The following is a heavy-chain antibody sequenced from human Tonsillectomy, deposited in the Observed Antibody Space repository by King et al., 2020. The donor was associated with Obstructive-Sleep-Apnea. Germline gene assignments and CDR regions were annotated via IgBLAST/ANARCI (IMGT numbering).Heavy chain of an antibody. V-gene: IGHV3-74*01. Sequence: DQLVESGGGLAQPGGSLRLSCAASGFTFSSYWMHWVRQAPGKGLVWVSRINSVGSSTTYADSVKGRFTISRDNAKNTLYLQMNSLRAEDTAVYYCARGGEYSYGHLDYWGQGTPVTVSS. CDR3: ARGGEYSYGHLDY. J-gene: IGHJ4*02. D-gene: IGHD5-18*01. CDR1: GFTFSSYW. CDR2: INSVGSST.